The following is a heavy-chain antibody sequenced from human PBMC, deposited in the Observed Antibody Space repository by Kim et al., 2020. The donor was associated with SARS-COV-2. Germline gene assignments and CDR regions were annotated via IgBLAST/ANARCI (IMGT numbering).Heavy chain of an antibody. V-gene: IGHV3-23*01. CDR2: FTGDGLT. CDR1: GFTFSNYG. J-gene: IGHJ4*02. Sequence: GGSLRLSCAASGFTFSNYGMTWVRQTPGKGLEWVSSFTGDGLTNYEASAMGGFTTTSENSKNISFLQINSRRADDTAAVYFGANNGAGGHLSYWGQGT. CDR3: GANNGAGGHLSY. D-gene: IGHD3-10*01.